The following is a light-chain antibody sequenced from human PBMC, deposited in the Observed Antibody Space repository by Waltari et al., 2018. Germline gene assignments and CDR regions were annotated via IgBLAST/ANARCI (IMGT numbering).Light chain of an antibody. CDR1: QTISTYY. Sequence: EIVLTQSPGTLSLSPGERATPSCRASQTISTYYLAWFQQKPGRPPRLLIYGTSSRATGIPDRFSGSGSGTDFTLTISRLEPEDFAVYYCQQYGSSLWTFGQGTKVEIK. J-gene: IGKJ1*01. CDR3: QQYGSSLWT. V-gene: IGKV3-20*01. CDR2: GTS.